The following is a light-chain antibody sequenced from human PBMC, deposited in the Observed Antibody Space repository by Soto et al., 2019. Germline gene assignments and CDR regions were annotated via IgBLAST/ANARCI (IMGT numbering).Light chain of an antibody. CDR1: QTISSW. CDR2: KAS. J-gene: IGKJ1*01. V-gene: IGKV1-5*03. Sequence: DIRMTQSPSTLSGSLGDRVTITCWASQTISSWLAWYQQKKGKAPKILIYKASTLKSGVPSRFSGSGYGTEFNLTISSLQPDDFATYYCQHYNSYSEAFGQGTKVDIK. CDR3: QHYNSYSEA.